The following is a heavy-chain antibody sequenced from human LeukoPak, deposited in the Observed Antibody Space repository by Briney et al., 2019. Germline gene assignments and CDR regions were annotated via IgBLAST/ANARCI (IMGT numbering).Heavy chain of an antibody. J-gene: IGHJ6*03. CDR3: TRATIFGVVVHYYYMDV. V-gene: IGHV1-46*03. CDR2: LNPSGGST. Sequence: ASVKVSCKASGHTFTSYYIHWVRQAPGQGLEWMGILNPSGGSTSYAQKFQGRVTMTRDTSTSTVYMELSSLRSDDTAVYYCTRATIFGVVVHYYYMDVWGKGTTVTVSS. CDR1: GHTFTSYY. D-gene: IGHD3-3*01.